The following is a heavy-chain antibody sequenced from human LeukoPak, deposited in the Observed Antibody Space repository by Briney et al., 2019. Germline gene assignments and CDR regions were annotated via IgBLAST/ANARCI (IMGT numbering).Heavy chain of an antibody. CDR3: AKDRSGWYGYFQH. CDR2: IRYDGSNK. J-gene: IGHJ1*01. Sequence: GGSLRLSCAASGFTFSSYGMHWVRQAPGKELEWVAFIRYDGSNKYYADSVKGRFTISRDNSKNTLYLQMNSLRAEDTAVYYCAKDRSGWYGYFQHWGQGTLVTVSS. V-gene: IGHV3-30*02. CDR1: GFTFSSYG. D-gene: IGHD6-19*01.